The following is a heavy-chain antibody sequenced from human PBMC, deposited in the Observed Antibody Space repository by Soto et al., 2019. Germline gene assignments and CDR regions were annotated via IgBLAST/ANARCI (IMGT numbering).Heavy chain of an antibody. D-gene: IGHD2-2*02. CDR3: AKGNLVPAAITYYYYGMDV. CDR1: GFTFSSYA. V-gene: IGHV3-23*01. J-gene: IGHJ6*02. CDR2: ISGSGGST. Sequence: GGSLRLSCAASGFTFSSYAMSWVRQAPGKGLEWVSAISGSGGSTYYADSVKGRFTISRDNSKNTLYLQMNSLRAEDTAVYYCAKGNLVPAAITYYYYGMDVWGQGTTVTVSS.